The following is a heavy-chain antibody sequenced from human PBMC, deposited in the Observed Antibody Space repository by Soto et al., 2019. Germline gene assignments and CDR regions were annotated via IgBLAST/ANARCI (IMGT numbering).Heavy chain of an antibody. Sequence: QVQLVQSGAEVKKPGSSVKVSCKASGGTFSSYAISWVRQAPGQGLEWMGGIIPIFGTANYAQKFQGRVTITADKSTSTASMELSSLRSEDTAVYYCASGAPDCSGGSCYSSDYFDYWGQGTLVTVSS. CDR2: IIPIFGTA. CDR1: GGTFSSYA. J-gene: IGHJ4*02. V-gene: IGHV1-69*06. CDR3: ASGAPDCSGGSCYSSDYFDY. D-gene: IGHD2-15*01.